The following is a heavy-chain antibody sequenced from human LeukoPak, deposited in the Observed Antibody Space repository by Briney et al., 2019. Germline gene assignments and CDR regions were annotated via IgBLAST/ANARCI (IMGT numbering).Heavy chain of an antibody. CDR1: GFTVSSTY. V-gene: IGHV3-53*01. J-gene: IGHJ4*02. Sequence: GGSLRLSCAASGFTVSSTYMSWVRQTPGKGLEWVSVIYSDGKVYYIDSVKGRFTISRDTSKNTVYLQMNSLRVEDTAVYFCAGRHCWYCGCYFAGGGPFYYLGQGTLVTVSS. CDR2: IYSDGKV. D-gene: IGHD1-26*01. CDR3: AGRHCWYCGCYFAGGGPFYY.